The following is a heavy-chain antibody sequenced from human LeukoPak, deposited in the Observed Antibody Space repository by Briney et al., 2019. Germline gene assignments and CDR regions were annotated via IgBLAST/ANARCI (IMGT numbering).Heavy chain of an antibody. Sequence: PGGSLRLSCAASGFTFSSYAMSWVRQAPGKGLGWVSAISGSGGSTYYADSVKGRFTISRDNSKNTLYLQMNSLRAEDTAVYYCAKCPYYYDSSGCFDYWGQGTLVTVSS. D-gene: IGHD3-22*01. J-gene: IGHJ4*02. CDR1: GFTFSSYA. V-gene: IGHV3-23*01. CDR3: AKCPYYYDSSGCFDY. CDR2: ISGSGGST.